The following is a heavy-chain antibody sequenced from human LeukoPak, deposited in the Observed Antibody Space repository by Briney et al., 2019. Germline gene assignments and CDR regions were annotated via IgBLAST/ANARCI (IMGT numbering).Heavy chain of an antibody. J-gene: IGHJ3*02. CDR2: ISYDGSNK. Sequence: GGSLRLSCAASGFTFSSYAMHWVRQAPGKGLEWVAVISYDGSNKYYADSVKGRFTISRDNSKNTLYLQMNSLRAEDTAVYYCARDSEPGYSSSWYSAFDIWGQGTMVTVSS. CDR3: ARDSEPGYSSSWYSAFDI. CDR1: GFTFSSYA. V-gene: IGHV3-30-3*01. D-gene: IGHD6-13*01.